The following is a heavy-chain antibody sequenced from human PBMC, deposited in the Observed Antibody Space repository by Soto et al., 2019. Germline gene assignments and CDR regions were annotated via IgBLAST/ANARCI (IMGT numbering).Heavy chain of an antibody. V-gene: IGHV1-2*02. D-gene: IGHD3-9*01. CDR1: GYTFTALY. J-gene: IGHJ5*02. CDR3: TTLRLDP. Sequence: ASVKVSCKASGYTFTALYMNWVRQAPGQGLEWMGWVNPNTGLTKYAQKFQGRVIMTRDTSINTAYMELSDLTSDDTAVYYCTTLRLDPWGQGTLVPSPQ. CDR2: VNPNTGLT.